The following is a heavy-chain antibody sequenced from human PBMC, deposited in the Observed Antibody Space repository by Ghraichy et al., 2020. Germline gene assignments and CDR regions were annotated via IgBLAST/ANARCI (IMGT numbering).Heavy chain of an antibody. Sequence: LSLTCAASGFTFSSYAMSWVRQAPGKGLEWVSAISGSGGSTYYADSVKGRFTISRDNSKNTLYLQMNSLRAEDTAVYYCAKENSRNLLQYNWFDPWGQGTLVTVSS. CDR1: GFTFSSYA. CDR2: ISGSGGST. J-gene: IGHJ5*02. V-gene: IGHV3-23*01. CDR3: AKENSRNLLQYNWFDP. D-gene: IGHD4-11*01.